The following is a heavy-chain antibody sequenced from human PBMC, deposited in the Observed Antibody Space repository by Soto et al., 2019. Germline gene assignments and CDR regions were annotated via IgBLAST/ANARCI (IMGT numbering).Heavy chain of an antibody. V-gene: IGHV3-11*01. CDR2: IYNSGSPI. J-gene: IGHJ6*02. CDR3: ARGRGGAGYYYYGMNV. Sequence: GGSLRLSCVGSGFTFSDYFMTWIRQAPGKGLEWVSYIYNSGSPIYYADSVKGRFTISRDNAKNSLYLEMNSLRAEDTAIYYCARGRGGAGYYYYGMNVWGQGTTVTVSS. D-gene: IGHD3-16*01. CDR1: GFTFSDYF.